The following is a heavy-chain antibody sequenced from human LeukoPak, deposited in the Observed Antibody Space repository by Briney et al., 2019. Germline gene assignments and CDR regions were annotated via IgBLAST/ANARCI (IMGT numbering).Heavy chain of an antibody. Sequence: PGGSLRLSCAASGFTFSSYAMSWVRQAPGKGLEWVSAISGSGGSTYYADSAKGRFTISRDNSKNTLYLQMNSLRAEDTAVYYCAKAYYYGSGSYQAPYYFDYWGQGTLVTVSS. V-gene: IGHV3-23*01. D-gene: IGHD3-10*01. CDR1: GFTFSSYA. J-gene: IGHJ4*02. CDR2: ISGSGGST. CDR3: AKAYYYGSGSYQAPYYFDY.